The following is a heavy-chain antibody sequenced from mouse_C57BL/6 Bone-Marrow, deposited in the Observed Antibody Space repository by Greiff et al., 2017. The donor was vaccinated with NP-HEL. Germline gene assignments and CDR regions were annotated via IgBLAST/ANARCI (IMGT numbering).Heavy chain of an antibody. CDR1: GFTFSSYA. J-gene: IGHJ3*01. D-gene: IGHD1-1*01. Sequence: EVQLVESGGGLVKPGGSLKLSCAASGFTFSSYAMSWVRQTPEKRLEWVATISDGGSYTYYPDNVKGRFTISRDNAKNNLYLQMSHLKSEDTAMYYCARGSTVVAEGAWFAYWGQGTLVTVSA. CDR2: ISDGGSYT. CDR3: ARGSTVVAEGAWFAY. V-gene: IGHV5-4*01.